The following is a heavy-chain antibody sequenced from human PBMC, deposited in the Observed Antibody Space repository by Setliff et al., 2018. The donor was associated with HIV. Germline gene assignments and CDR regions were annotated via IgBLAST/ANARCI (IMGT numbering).Heavy chain of an antibody. CDR2: ISSSGGTI. CDR1: GFTFRNYE. V-gene: IGHV3-48*03. J-gene: IGHJ3*01. D-gene: IGHD3-3*01. CDR3: ARGYDFWSGGDPLGDAFDV. Sequence: QTGGSLRLSCAASGFTFRNYEMNWVRQAPGKGLEWVSHISSSGGTINYADSVRGRFNISRDNAENSLYLQMTSLRAEDTAVYYCARGYDFWSGGDPLGDAFDVWGQGTMVTVSS.